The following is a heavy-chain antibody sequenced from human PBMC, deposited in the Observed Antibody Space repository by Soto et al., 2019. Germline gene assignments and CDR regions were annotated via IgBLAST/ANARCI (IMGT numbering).Heavy chain of an antibody. CDR3: ARHNYGRDDYYYGMDV. CDR1: GGSIYSSNYY. D-gene: IGHD3-10*01. Sequence: PSETLSLTCTVSGGSIYSSNYYWAWIRQPPGKGLERIGSIYYSGTTSYNPSLKSRVTISVDTSKNQFSLKLSSVTAADTALYYCARHNYGRDDYYYGMDVWGRGTTVTVS. J-gene: IGHJ6*02. V-gene: IGHV4-39*01. CDR2: IYYSGTT.